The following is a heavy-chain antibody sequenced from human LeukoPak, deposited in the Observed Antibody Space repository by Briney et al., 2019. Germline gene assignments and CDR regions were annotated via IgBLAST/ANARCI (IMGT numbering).Heavy chain of an antibody. D-gene: IGHD1-1*01. J-gene: IGHJ5*02. CDR3: ARAPTGTGGWNWFDP. V-gene: IGHV4-4*07. CDR1: GGSISGYY. CDR2: IYTSGTT. Sequence: SETLSLTCTVSGGSISGYYWSWIRQPAGKGLELNGRIYTSGTTNYNPSLKSQVTMSVDTSKNQFSLKLSSVTAADTAVYYCARAPTGTGGWNWFDPWGQGTLVTVSS.